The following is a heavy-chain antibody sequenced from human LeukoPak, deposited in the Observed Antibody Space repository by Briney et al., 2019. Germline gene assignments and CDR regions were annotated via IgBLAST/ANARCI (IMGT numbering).Heavy chain of an antibody. V-gene: IGHV3-11*01. J-gene: IGHJ5*02. CDR3: AKGPYSGFS. D-gene: IGHD1-26*01. CDR1: GFTFSDYY. Sequence: GGSLRLSCAASGFTFSDYYMSWIRQAPGKGLEWISYISSSGSIVYYADSVKGRFTTSRDNSKNTLYLQMNSLRAEGTAVYYCAKGPYSGFSWGQGTLVTVSS. CDR2: ISSSGSIV.